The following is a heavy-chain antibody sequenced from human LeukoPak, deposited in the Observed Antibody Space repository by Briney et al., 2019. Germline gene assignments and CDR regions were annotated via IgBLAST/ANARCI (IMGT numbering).Heavy chain of an antibody. D-gene: IGHD6-13*01. CDR2: IRSSSSYI. Sequence: PGGCPRVSCVASGFSSCRDIMCWVPAAPRKRGGWVSSIRSSSSYIYYADSVECRFTISRDKAKNTLYLQMNSLRAEGTAVYYCARAIAAAVFDYWGQGTLVTVSS. V-gene: IGHV3-21*01. CDR3: ARAIAAAVFDY. CDR1: GFSSCRDI. J-gene: IGHJ4*02.